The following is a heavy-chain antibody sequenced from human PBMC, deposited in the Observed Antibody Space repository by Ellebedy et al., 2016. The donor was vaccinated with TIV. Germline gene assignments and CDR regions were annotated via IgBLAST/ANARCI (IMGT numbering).Heavy chain of an antibody. CDR3: ARDLSIAAAGIRYFDY. CDR1: GFTFSSYG. CDR2: IWYDGSNK. D-gene: IGHD6-13*01. V-gene: IGHV3-33*01. Sequence: GESLKISCAASGFTFSSYGMHWVRQAPGKGLEWVALIWYDGSNKNYADSVKGRFTISRDNSKNTLYLQMNSLRAEDTAVYYCARDLSIAAAGIRYFDYWGQGTLVTVSS. J-gene: IGHJ4*02.